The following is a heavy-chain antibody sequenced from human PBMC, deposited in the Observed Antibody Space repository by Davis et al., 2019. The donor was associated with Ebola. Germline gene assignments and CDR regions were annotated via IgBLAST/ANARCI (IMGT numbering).Heavy chain of an antibody. CDR2: INHSGST. CDR3: ARGRSYLGY. Sequence: GSLRLSCAASGFTFSSYWMSWVRQPPGKGLEWIGEINHSGSTNYNPSLKSRVTISVDTSKNQFSLKLSSVTAADTAVYYCARGRSYLGYWGQGTLVTVSS. J-gene: IGHJ4*02. V-gene: IGHV4-34*01. CDR1: GFTFSSYW. D-gene: IGHD1-14*01.